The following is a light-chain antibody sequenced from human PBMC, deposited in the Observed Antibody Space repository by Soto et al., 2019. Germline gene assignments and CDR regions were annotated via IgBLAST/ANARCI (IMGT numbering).Light chain of an antibody. J-gene: IGKJ4*01. V-gene: IGKV1-5*01. CDR3: HQYNSYST. Sequence: DIQMTQSPSTLSASVGDRVTITCRASQSISSWLAWYQQKPGKAPKLLIYDASSLESGVPSRFSGRGSGTEFTLTITSLQPDDFATYYCHQYNSYSTFGGGTKVDIK. CDR2: DAS. CDR1: QSISSW.